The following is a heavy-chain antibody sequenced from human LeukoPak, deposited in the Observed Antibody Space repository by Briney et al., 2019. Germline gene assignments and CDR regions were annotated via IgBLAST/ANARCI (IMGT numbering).Heavy chain of an antibody. CDR3: AKDSSSSGSLVDY. CDR2: ISGSGGST. CDR1: RFTFSSYA. D-gene: IGHD3-22*01. Sequence: HPGGSLRLSCAASRFTFSSYAMSWVRQAPGKGLEWVSAISGSGGSTYYADSVKGRFTISRDNSKNTLYLQMNSLRAEDTAVYYCAKDSSSSGSLVDYWGQGTLVTVSS. J-gene: IGHJ4*02. V-gene: IGHV3-23*01.